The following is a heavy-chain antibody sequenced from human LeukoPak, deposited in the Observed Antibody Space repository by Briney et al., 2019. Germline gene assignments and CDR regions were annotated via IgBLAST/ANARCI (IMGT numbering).Heavy chain of an antibody. J-gene: IGHJ4*02. CDR1: GYTFTGYY. CDR2: INPNSGDT. V-gene: IGHV1-2*06. CDR3: ASRCSGGSCQRIFDY. D-gene: IGHD2-15*01. Sequence: ASVKVSCKASGYTFTGYYMHWVRQAPGQGLEWMGRINPNSGDTNYAQKFQGRVTMTRDTSISTAYMELSRLRSDDTAVYYCASRCSGGSCQRIFDYWGQGTLVTVSS.